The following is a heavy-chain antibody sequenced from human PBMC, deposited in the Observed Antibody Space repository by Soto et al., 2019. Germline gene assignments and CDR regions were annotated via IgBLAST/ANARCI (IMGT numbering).Heavy chain of an antibody. D-gene: IGHD4-4*01. CDR2: IYYSGST. CDR1: GGSISSSSYS. CDR3: ARDTVTPPYYYYYYGMDV. Sequence: PSETLSLTCTVSGGSISSSSYSWGWIRQPPGKGLEWIGSIYYSGSTYYKPSLKSRVTISVDTSKNQFSLKLSSVTAADTAVYYCARDTVTPPYYYYYYGMDVWGQGTTVTVSS. J-gene: IGHJ6*02. V-gene: IGHV4-39*01.